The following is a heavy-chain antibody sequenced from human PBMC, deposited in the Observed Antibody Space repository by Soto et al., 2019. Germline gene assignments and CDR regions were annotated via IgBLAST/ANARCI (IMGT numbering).Heavy chain of an antibody. CDR1: GGTFSSYS. Sequence: QVQLVQSGAEVKKPGSSVKVSCKASGGTFSSYSINWVRQAPGQGLEWMGEIIPIFGTANYAQKFQGRVTITADESTSPASMEVSSLRTGDTALDFWAGDGGRHPGGIDYWGQGTLVTVSS. CDR3: AGDGGRHPGGIDY. D-gene: IGHD1-26*01. J-gene: IGHJ4*02. CDR2: IIPIFGTA. V-gene: IGHV1-69*01.